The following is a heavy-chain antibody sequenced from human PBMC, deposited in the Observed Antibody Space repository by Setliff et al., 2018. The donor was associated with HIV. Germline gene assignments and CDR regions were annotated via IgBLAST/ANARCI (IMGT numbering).Heavy chain of an antibody. V-gene: IGHV4-4*09. Sequence: PSETLSLTCTVSGGSISSYYWSWIRQPPGKGLKWIWYIYTSGGTNYTPSLKRRVTISLDTSKNQFSLKLTSVTAADTAVYYCARDGRYSFGYNWFDPWGQGTLVTVSS. CDR3: ARDGRYSFGYNWFDP. CDR1: GGSISSYY. J-gene: IGHJ5*02. CDR2: IYTSGGT. D-gene: IGHD5-18*01.